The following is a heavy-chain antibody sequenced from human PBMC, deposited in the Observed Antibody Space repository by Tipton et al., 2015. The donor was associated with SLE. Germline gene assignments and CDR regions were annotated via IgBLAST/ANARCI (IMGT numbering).Heavy chain of an antibody. Sequence: TLSLTCTVSGGSISSSSYYWGWIRQPPGKGLEWIGSIYYSGSTNYNPSLKSRVTISVDTSKNQFALKLSSVTAADTAVYYCARIAAAFFYYMDVWGKGTTVTASS. J-gene: IGHJ6*03. D-gene: IGHD6-13*01. CDR1: GGSISSSSYY. CDR3: ARIAAAFFYYMDV. CDR2: IYYSGST. V-gene: IGHV4-39*06.